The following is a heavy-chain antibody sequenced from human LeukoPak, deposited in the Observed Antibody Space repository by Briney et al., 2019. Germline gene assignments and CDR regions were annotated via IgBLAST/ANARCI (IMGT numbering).Heavy chain of an antibody. V-gene: IGHV3-23*01. J-gene: IGHJ4*02. Sequence: GGSLRLSCAASGFTFSSYAMSWVRQAPGKGLEGVSAISGSGGSTYYADSVKGRFTISRDNSKNTLYLQMNSLRAEDKAVYYCAKEQDYDILTGYYGSFDYWGQGTLVTVSS. CDR3: AKEQDYDILTGYYGSFDY. D-gene: IGHD3-9*01. CDR1: GFTFSSYA. CDR2: ISGSGGST.